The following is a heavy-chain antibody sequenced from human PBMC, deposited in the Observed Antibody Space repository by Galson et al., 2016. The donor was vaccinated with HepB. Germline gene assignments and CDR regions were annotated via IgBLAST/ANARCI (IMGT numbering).Heavy chain of an antibody. CDR3: GSSMSTYYFDY. CDR1: GFTFSSYW. V-gene: IGHV3-7*01. Sequence: SLRLSCAASGFTFSSYWMSWVRQAPGKGLEWVANIKQDGSEKYYVASVKGRFTISRGNAKNSLYLQMNSLRAEDTAVYYCGSSMSTYYFDYWGQGTPVTVSS. D-gene: IGHD3-3*02. CDR2: IKQDGSEK. J-gene: IGHJ4*02.